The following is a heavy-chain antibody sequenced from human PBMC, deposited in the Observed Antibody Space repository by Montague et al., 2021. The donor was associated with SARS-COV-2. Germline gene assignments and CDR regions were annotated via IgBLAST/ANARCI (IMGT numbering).Heavy chain of an antibody. Sequence: SETLSLTYAVYGGSFSDYHWTWIRQSPGEGLKWIGQINHGGSTEYNPSLKSRVTISIDTSKKQFSLKLTSVTAADTAVYYCARGAPGYWGQGTLVTVSS. CDR2: INHGGST. CDR3: ARGAPGY. V-gene: IGHV4-34*01. CDR1: GGSFSDYH. J-gene: IGHJ4*02. D-gene: IGHD1-1*01.